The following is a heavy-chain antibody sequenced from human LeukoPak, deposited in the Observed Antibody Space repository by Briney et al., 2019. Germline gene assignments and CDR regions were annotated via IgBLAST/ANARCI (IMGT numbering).Heavy chain of an antibody. J-gene: IGHJ4*02. CDR1: GFTFSSYA. Sequence: PGRSLRLSCAASGFTFSSYAMHWVRQAPGKGLEWVAVISFDGSNKYYADSVKGRFTISRDNSKNTLYLQMNSLRAEDTAVYYCVKDSSSWYYFDYWGQGTLVTVSS. D-gene: IGHD6-13*01. CDR2: ISFDGSNK. CDR3: VKDSSSWYYFDY. V-gene: IGHV3-30-3*01.